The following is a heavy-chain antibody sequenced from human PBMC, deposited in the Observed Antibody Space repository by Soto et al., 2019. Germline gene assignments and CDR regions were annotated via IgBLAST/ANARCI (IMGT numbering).Heavy chain of an antibody. Sequence: PGGSLRLSCAASGFTFSSYSINWVRQAPGKGLEWVSYISSPSSTIYYADSVKGRFTISRDNAKNSLYLQMNSLRAEDTAVYYCAKPVVDYDDYWGQGTLVTSPQ. D-gene: IGHD3-22*01. V-gene: IGHV3-48*01. CDR2: ISSPSSTI. CDR1: GFTFSSYS. J-gene: IGHJ4*02. CDR3: AKPVVDYDDY.